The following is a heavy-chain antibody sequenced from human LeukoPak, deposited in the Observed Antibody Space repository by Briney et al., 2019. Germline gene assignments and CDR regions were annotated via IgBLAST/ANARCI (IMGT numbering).Heavy chain of an antibody. CDR3: ARPAATYAFDI. CDR2: IKQDGSEK. D-gene: IGHD6-13*01. V-gene: IGHV3-7*01. CDR1: GFTFSSYW. J-gene: IGHJ3*02. Sequence: GGSLRLSCAASGFTFSSYWMSWVRQAPGKGLEWVANIKQDGSEKYYVDSVKGRFTISRDNAKNSLYLQMNSLRAEDTAVYCCARPAATYAFDIWGQGTMVTVSS.